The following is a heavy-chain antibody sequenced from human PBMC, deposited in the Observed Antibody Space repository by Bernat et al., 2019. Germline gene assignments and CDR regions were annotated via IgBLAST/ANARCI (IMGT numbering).Heavy chain of an antibody. J-gene: IGHJ4*02. CDR1: GFTFSSYA. CDR2: ISGSGGST. D-gene: IGHD3-22*01. CDR3: AKDRGSSGYYNY. Sequence: EVQLLESGGGLVQPGGSLRLSCAASGFTFSSYAMSWVRQAPGKGLEWVSAISGSGGSTYYADSVKDRFTISRDNSKNTLYLQMNSLRAEDTAVYYCAKDRGSSGYYNYWGQGTLVTVSS. V-gene: IGHV3-23*01.